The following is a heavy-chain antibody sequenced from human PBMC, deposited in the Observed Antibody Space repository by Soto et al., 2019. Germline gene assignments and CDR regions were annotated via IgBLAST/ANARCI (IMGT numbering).Heavy chain of an antibody. CDR2: ISSSSSYI. V-gene: IGHV3-21*01. CDR1: GFTFSSYS. Sequence: GGSLRLSCAASGFTFSSYSMNWVRQAPGKGLEWVSSISSSSSYIYYADSVKGRFTISRDNAKNSLYLQMNSLRAEDTAVYYCARTRFLEWLSADLPYYYYMDVWGKGTKVTVSS. D-gene: IGHD3-3*01. J-gene: IGHJ6*03. CDR3: ARTRFLEWLSADLPYYYYMDV.